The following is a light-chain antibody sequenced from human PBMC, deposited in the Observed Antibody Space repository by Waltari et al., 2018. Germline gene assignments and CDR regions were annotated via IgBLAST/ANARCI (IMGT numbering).Light chain of an antibody. Sequence: DIVMTQSPDSLAVSLGERATINCRSSQSILYRFDNKNYLAWYQQKPGQSPKLIIYWASTRESGVPDRFSGSESGTDFTLTISTLQAEDVAVYFCQQYYPTVTVTFGGGTKVEIK. CDR3: QQYYPTVTVT. CDR1: QSILYRFDNKNY. J-gene: IGKJ4*01. CDR2: WAS. V-gene: IGKV4-1*01.